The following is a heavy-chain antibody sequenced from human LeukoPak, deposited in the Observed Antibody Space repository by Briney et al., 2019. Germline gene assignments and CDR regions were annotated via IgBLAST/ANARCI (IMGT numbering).Heavy chain of an antibody. V-gene: IGHV1-2*02. Sequence: ASVKVSCKASGYTFTGYYMHWVRQAPGQGLEWMGWINPNSGGTNYAQKFQGRVTMTRDTSISTAYMELSRLRSDDTAVYYCARDFSNIVVVPAAIPDTYYYYYGMDVWGQGTTVTVSS. CDR1: GYTFTGYY. D-gene: IGHD2-2*02. CDR3: ARDFSNIVVVPAAIPDTYYYYYGMDV. J-gene: IGHJ6*02. CDR2: INPNSGGT.